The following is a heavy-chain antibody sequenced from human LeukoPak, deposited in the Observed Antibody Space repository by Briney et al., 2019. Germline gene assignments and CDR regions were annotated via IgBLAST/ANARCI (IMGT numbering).Heavy chain of an antibody. CDR1: GFTFDDYG. CDR2: INWNGGST. Sequence: GGSLRLSCAASGFTFDDYGMSWVRQAPGKGLEWVSGINWNGGSTGYADSVKGRFTISRDNAKNSLYLQMNSLRAEDTAVYYCASLGLSLTPLDYWGQGTLVTVSS. J-gene: IGHJ4*02. D-gene: IGHD3-16*02. V-gene: IGHV3-20*04. CDR3: ASLGLSLTPLDY.